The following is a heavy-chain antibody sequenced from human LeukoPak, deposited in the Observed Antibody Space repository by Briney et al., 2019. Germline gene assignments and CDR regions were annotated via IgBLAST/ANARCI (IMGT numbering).Heavy chain of an antibody. V-gene: IGHV4-4*07. CDR1: GGSISSYY. D-gene: IGHD6-6*01. J-gene: IGHJ5*02. Sequence: SETLSLTCTVSGGSISSYYWSWIRQPAGKGLEWIGRIYTSGSTNYNPSLKSRVTMSVDTSKNQFSLKLSSVTAADTAVYYCARLEYSSPRSWFDPWGQGTLVTASS. CDR3: ARLEYSSPRSWFDP. CDR2: IYTSGST.